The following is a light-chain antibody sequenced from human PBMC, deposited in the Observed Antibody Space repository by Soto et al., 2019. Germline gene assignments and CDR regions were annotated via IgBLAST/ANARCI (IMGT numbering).Light chain of an antibody. CDR3: QQYNDYSWT. J-gene: IGKJ1*01. CDR2: KAS. V-gene: IGKV1-5*03. Sequence: IRMTQSPSTLSASVGDRVSINCRASQSISAWLAWYQQKPGKAPRLLIYKASTLEIGVPSRFSGSGSGTEFTLTISSLQPDDVAIYYCQQYNDYSWTFGQGTKVDIK. CDR1: QSISAW.